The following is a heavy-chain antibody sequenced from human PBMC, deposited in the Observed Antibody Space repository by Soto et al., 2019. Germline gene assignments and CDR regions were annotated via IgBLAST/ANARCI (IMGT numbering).Heavy chain of an antibody. CDR2: INHSGST. CDR3: ARGRWTYDFWSGYNYGMDV. D-gene: IGHD3-3*01. CDR1: GGPFSGYY. Sequence: PSETLSLTCAVYGGPFSGYYWSWIRQPPGKGLEWIGEINHSGSTNYNPSLKSRVTISVDTSKNQFSLKLSSVTAADTAVYYCARGRWTYDFWSGYNYGMDVWGQGTTVTVSS. J-gene: IGHJ6*02. V-gene: IGHV4-34*01.